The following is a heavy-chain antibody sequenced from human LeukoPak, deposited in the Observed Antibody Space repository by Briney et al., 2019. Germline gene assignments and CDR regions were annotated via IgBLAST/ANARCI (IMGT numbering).Heavy chain of an antibody. D-gene: IGHD5-18*01. CDR3: AKRDRAMVL. J-gene: IGHJ4*02. V-gene: IGHV3-30*18. CDR2: ISYDGSNK. Sequence: GRSLRLSCAASGFTFSSYGMHWVRQAPGKGLEWVAVISYDGSNKYYADSVEGRFTISRDNSKNTLYLQMNSLRAEDTAVYYCAKRDRAMVLWGQGTLVTVSS. CDR1: GFTFSSYG.